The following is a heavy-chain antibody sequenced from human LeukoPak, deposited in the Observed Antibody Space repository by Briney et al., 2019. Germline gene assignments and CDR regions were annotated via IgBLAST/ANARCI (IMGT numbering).Heavy chain of an antibody. CDR1: GGTFSSYA. J-gene: IGHJ4*02. Sequence: ASVKVSCKASGGTFSSYAISWVRQAPGQGLEWMGGIIPIFGTANYAQKFQGRVTITADESTSTAYMELSSLRSEDTAVYYCAREGGDYYDILTGYLDYWGQGTLVTVSS. CDR2: IIPIFGTA. CDR3: AREGGDYYDILTGYLDY. V-gene: IGHV1-69*13. D-gene: IGHD3-9*01.